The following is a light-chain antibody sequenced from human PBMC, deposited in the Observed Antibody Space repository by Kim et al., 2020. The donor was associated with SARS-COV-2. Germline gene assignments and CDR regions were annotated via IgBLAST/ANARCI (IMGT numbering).Light chain of an antibody. V-gene: IGKV3-20*01. J-gene: IGKJ2*01. CDR1: QSLSNTY. Sequence: EIVLTQSPGTLSLSPGERATLSCSASQSLSNTYLAWYQQKPGQAPRLLIYGVSHRATGIPDRFTGSGSGTDFTLTISRLEPEDFAVYYCQQLDSSPSYTFGQGTKVDIK. CDR2: GVS. CDR3: QQLDSSPSYT.